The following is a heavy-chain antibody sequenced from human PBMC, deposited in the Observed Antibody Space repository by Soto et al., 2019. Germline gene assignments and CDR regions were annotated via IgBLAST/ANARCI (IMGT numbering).Heavy chain of an antibody. V-gene: IGHV1-8*01. D-gene: IGHD6-19*01. CDR1: GYTFTSYD. CDR2: MNPNSGNT. CDR3: ARDSSGWYYYYYGMDV. Sequence: QVQLVQSGAEVKKPGASVKVSCKASGYTFTSYDINRVRQATGQGLEWMGWMNPNSGNTGYAQKFQGRVTMTRNTSISTAYMELSSLRSEDTAVYYCARDSSGWYYYYYGMDVWGQGTTVTVSS. J-gene: IGHJ6*02.